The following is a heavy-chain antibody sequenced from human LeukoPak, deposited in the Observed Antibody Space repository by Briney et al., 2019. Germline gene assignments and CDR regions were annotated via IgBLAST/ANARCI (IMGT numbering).Heavy chain of an antibody. J-gene: IGHJ4*02. CDR2: ISYDGSNK. CDR1: GFTVSSNH. D-gene: IGHD2-15*01. Sequence: GGSLRLSCAASGFTVSSNHMSWVRQAPGKGLEWVAVISYDGSNKYYADSVKGRFTISRDNSKNTLYLQMNSLRAEDTAVYYCASGALPVVAATLDYWGQGTLVTVSS. V-gene: IGHV3-30-3*01. CDR3: ASGALPVVAATLDY.